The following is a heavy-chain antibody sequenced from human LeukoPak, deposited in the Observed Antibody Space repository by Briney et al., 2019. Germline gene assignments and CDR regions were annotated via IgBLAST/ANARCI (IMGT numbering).Heavy chain of an antibody. J-gene: IGHJ3*02. CDR3: ARPSRMVNAFDI. Sequence: SETLSLTCTVSGGSNYWSWIRQPPGKGLEWIAYIHYTGSPNYNPSLKSRVTISIDTSKNQFSLNLNSVTAADTAVYYCARPSRMVNAFDIWGQGTMVTVSS. D-gene: IGHD4/OR15-4a*01. CDR2: IHYTGSP. V-gene: IGHV4-59*08. CDR1: GGSNY.